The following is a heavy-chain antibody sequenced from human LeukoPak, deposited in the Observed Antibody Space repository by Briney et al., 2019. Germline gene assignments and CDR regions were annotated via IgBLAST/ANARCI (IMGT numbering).Heavy chain of an antibody. V-gene: IGHV3-30*04. CDR2: ISYDGSNK. Sequence: GGSLRLSCAAYGFTFSSYAMHWVRQAPGKGLEWVAVISYDGSNKYYADSVKGRFTISRDSSKNTLYLQMNSLRVDDTAVYYCAKAGTRGIRFGKIPHYFDYWGQGTLVTVSS. CDR3: AKAGTRGIRFGKIPHYFDY. CDR1: GFTFSSYA. J-gene: IGHJ4*02. D-gene: IGHD3-10*01.